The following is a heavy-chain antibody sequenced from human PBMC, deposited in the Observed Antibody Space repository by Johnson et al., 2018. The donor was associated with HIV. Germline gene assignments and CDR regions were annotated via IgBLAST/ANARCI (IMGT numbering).Heavy chain of an antibody. CDR1: GFTFSSYA. V-gene: IGHV3-30*04. CDR2: IRYDGSSK. CDR3: ARDAPDSGSYHAFDV. J-gene: IGHJ3*01. Sequence: QVQLVESGGGVVQPGRSLRLSCAASGFTFSSYAMDWVRQAPGKGLEWVAFIRYDGSSKYYADSVKGRFTISRDNSKNTLYLQMNSLRAEDTAVYYCARDAPDSGSYHAFDVWGQGTMVTVSS. D-gene: IGHD1-26*01.